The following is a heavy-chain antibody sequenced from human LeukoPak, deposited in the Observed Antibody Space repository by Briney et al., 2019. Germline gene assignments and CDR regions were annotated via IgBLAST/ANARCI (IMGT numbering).Heavy chain of an antibody. J-gene: IGHJ4*02. CDR1: GDSVSSNSAA. D-gene: IGHD6-13*01. Sequence: SQTLSLTCAISGDSVSSNSAAWNWIRQSPSRGLEWLGRTYYRSKWYNDYAVSVKSLITINPDTSKNQFSLQLNSVTPEDTAVYYCARASRKIAAAAPLDYWGQGTLVTVSS. CDR2: TYYRSKWYN. CDR3: ARASRKIAAAAPLDY. V-gene: IGHV6-1*01.